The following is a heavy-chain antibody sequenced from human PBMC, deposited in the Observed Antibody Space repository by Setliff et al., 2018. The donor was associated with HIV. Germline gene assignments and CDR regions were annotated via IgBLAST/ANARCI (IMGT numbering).Heavy chain of an antibody. V-gene: IGHV4-34*01. D-gene: IGHD3-22*01. J-gene: IGHJ5*02. CDR1: GGSFSGHC. CDR2: VYSDGRA. CDR3: ASRVYYYDESRTLREEGFVP. Sequence: PSETLSLTCAVYGGSFSGHCWSWFRQPPGKGLEWIANVYSDGRANYNPSLKSRVTISVDTSKNQFSLKLNSVTAADTAVYYCASRVYYYDESRTLREEGFVPWGQGTLVTVSS.